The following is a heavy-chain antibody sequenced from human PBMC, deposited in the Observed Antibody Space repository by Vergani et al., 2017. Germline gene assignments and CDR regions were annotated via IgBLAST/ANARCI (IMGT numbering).Heavy chain of an antibody. J-gene: IGHJ3*02. D-gene: IGHD3-10*01. Sequence: EVQLVESGGGLEQPGRSLRLSCTASGFTFGYYAMDWFRQAPGQGLEWVGGIRSKAYGQATIYAASVKGRFTISRDDSKSIAYLQMNNLQTEDTAMYYCVRDQVTMLRGSDALDIWGQGTMVTVSS. V-gene: IGHV3-49*03. CDR3: VRDQVTMLRGSDALDI. CDR1: GFTFGYYA. CDR2: IRSKAYGQAT.